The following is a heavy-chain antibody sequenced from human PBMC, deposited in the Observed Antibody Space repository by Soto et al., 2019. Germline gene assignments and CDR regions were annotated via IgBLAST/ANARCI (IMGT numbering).Heavy chain of an antibody. CDR3: VKVGVRCSGGSCYSGLYTMDV. J-gene: IGHJ6*02. D-gene: IGHD2-15*01. CDR2: ISGNGGST. Sequence: PGGSLRLSCAASGFTFSSYGLHWVRPAPGKGLEWASGISGNGGSTYYADSVKGRFTISRDNSKNTLYLQMSSLRAEDTAVYYCVKVGVRCSGGSCYSGLYTMDVWGQGTTVTVSS. V-gene: IGHV3-64D*06. CDR1: GFTFSSYG.